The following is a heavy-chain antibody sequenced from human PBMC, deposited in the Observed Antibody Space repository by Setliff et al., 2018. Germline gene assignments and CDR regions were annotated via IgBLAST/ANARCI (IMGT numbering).Heavy chain of an antibody. CDR2: IYYSGST. V-gene: IGHV4-39*02. D-gene: IGHD5-12*01. CDR1: GGSVSDSTYY. Sequence: SETLSLTCTVSGGSVSDSTYYWGWVRQPPGKGLEWIGSIYYSGSTYYNPSLRSRVTISVDTSKNQFSLKLTSVIAADTAVYYCARGGTFRYFDFWGQGAPVTVSS. CDR3: ARGGTFRYFDF. J-gene: IGHJ4*02.